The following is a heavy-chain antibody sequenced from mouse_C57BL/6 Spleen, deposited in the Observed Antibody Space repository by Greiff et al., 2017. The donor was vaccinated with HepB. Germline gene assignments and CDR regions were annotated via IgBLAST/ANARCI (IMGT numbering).Heavy chain of an antibody. J-gene: IGHJ4*01. Sequence: EVMLVESGGGLVKPGGSLKLSCAASGFTFSSYAMSWVRQTPEKRLEWVATISDGGSYTYSPDNVKGRFTISRDNAKNNLYLQMSHLKSEDTAMYYCARVGTTVVAYYAMDYWGQGTSVTVSS. V-gene: IGHV5-4*03. CDR3: ARVGTTVVAYYAMDY. CDR1: GFTFSSYA. D-gene: IGHD1-1*01. CDR2: ISDGGSYT.